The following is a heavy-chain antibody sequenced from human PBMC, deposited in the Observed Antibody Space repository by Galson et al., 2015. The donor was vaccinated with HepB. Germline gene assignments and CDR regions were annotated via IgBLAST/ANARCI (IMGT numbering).Heavy chain of an antibody. CDR3: AKIPRTVVVARPGFDY. CDR2: ISGSGDIT. V-gene: IGHV3-23*01. D-gene: IGHD2-2*01. CDR1: GFTFSSYA. Sequence: SLRLSCAASGFTFSSYAMSWVRQAPGKGLEWVSSISGSGDITHYTDSVKGRFTISRDASQTTLYLQMNSLRAEDTAVYYCAKIPRTVVVARPGFDYWDQGTLVTVSS. J-gene: IGHJ4*02.